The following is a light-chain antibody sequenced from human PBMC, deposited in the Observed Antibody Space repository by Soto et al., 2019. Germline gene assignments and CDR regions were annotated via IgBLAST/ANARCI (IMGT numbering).Light chain of an antibody. J-gene: IGLJ3*02. CDR1: SSDVGAYKY. CDR2: EVS. V-gene: IGLV2-8*01. CDR3: TSYVGSNIRV. Sequence: QSALTQPPSASGSPGQSVTISCTGTSSDVGAYKYVSWYQQYPGKAPKLMIYEVSKRPSGVPDRFSGSTSGNTTSLTVSGLQAEDEADYYCTSYVGSNIRVFGGGTNLTVL.